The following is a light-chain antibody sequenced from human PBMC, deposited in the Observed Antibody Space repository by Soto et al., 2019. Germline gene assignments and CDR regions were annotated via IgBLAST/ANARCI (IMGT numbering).Light chain of an antibody. J-gene: IGLJ1*01. CDR3: SSYAGSNYV. CDR1: SSDVGGYNY. CDR2: EVS. V-gene: IGLV2-8*01. Sequence: QSVLTQPPSGSGAPGQSVTISCTGTSSDVGGYNYVSWYQQHPGKVPKLMIYEVSKRPSGVPDRFSGSKSGNTASLTVSGLQAEDEADYYCSSYAGSNYVFGTGTKVTVL.